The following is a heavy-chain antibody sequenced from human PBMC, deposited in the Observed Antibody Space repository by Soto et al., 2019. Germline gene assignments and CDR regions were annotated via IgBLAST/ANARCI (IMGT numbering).Heavy chain of an antibody. CDR1: GFTFSSYA. Sequence: GGSLRLSCAASGFTFSSYAMHWVRQAPGKGLEWVAVISYDGSNKYYADSVKGRFTISRDNSKNTLYLQMNSLRAEDTAVYYCARGLKTYYDSSGSPRGWFDPWGQGTLVTVSS. CDR3: ARGLKTYYDSSGSPRGWFDP. D-gene: IGHD3-22*01. V-gene: IGHV3-30-3*01. CDR2: ISYDGSNK. J-gene: IGHJ5*02.